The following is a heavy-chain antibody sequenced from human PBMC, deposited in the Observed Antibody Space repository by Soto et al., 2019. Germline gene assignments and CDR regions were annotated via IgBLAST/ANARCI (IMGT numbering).Heavy chain of an antibody. CDR3: AKGGNSEEKYYYYGMDV. V-gene: IGHV3-23*01. Sequence: PGGSLSLSCSASGFPFSNHAMHWVRQAPGKGLEWVSAISGSGGSTYYADSVKGRFTISRDNSKNTLYLQMNSLRAEDTAVYYCAKGGNSEEKYYYYGMDVWGQGTTVTVSS. CDR2: ISGSGGST. J-gene: IGHJ6*02. D-gene: IGHD2-21*02. CDR1: GFPFSNHA.